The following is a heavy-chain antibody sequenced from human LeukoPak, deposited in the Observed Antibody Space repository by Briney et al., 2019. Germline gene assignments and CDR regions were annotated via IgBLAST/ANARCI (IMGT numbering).Heavy chain of an antibody. D-gene: IGHD3-10*01. CDR3: ARRGTYFPTVWFGEFPHYYYMDV. J-gene: IGHJ6*03. Sequence: SETLSLTCAVSGYSISSGYYWGWSRQPPGQGLEWIGIIYHSGSTYYNPSLKSRVTISVDTSKNQFALKLSSVTAADTAVYYCARRGTYFPTVWFGEFPHYYYMDVWGRGTTVTVSS. CDR1: GYSISSGYY. V-gene: IGHV4-38-2*01. CDR2: IYHSGST.